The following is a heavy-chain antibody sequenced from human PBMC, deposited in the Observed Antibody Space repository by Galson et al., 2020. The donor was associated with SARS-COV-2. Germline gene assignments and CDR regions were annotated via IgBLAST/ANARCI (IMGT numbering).Heavy chain of an antibody. CDR2: INPSGGNT. V-gene: IGHV1-46*01. Sequence: ASVKVSCKASGYSFTSYLIHWVRQAPGQGLEWMGIINPSGGNTNYAQRFRGRVTMTSDTSTTTVYMELSSLKSEDTAVYYCARIGLDTAIIGASDIWGQGTMVTVSS. D-gene: IGHD5-18*01. CDR1: GYSFTSYL. J-gene: IGHJ3*02. CDR3: ARIGLDTAIIGASDI.